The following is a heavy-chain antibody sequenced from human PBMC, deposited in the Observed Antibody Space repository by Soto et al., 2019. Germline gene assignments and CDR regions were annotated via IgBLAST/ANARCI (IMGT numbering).Heavy chain of an antibody. D-gene: IGHD4-17*01. CDR1: GFTFSSYA. Sequence: EVQLLESGGGLVQPGGSLRLSCAASGFTFSSYAMSWVRQAPGKGLEWVAGISGSGVMTYYADSVKGRFTISRDNSKNTLYLQMNSLRDEDTAVYYCAKLNVLRAIRGYFDYWGQGTLLTVSS. J-gene: IGHJ4*02. CDR2: ISGSGVMT. CDR3: AKLNVLRAIRGYFDY. V-gene: IGHV3-23*01.